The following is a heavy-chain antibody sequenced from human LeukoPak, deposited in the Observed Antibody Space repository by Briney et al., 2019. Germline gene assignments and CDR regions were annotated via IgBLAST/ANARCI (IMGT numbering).Heavy chain of an antibody. CDR3: ARTRKTYYYGSGSYYSPPPT. V-gene: IGHV4-34*01. Sequence: SETLSLTCAVYGGSFSGYYWSWIRQPPGKGLEWIGEINHSGSTNYNPSLKSRVTISVDTSKNQFSLKLSSVTAADTAVYYCARTRKTYYYGSGSYYSPPPTWGQGTLVTVSS. J-gene: IGHJ5*02. CDR2: INHSGST. CDR1: GGSFSGYY. D-gene: IGHD3-10*01.